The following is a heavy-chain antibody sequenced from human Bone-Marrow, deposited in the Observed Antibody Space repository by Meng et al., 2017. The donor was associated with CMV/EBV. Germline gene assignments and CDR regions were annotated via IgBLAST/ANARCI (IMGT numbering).Heavy chain of an antibody. D-gene: IGHD1-14*01. J-gene: IGHJ6*02. CDR1: GYTFTGYY. CDR2: MTPYTGTT. CDR3: ARGGRKYHYNGMDV. Sequence: ASVKVSCKASGYTFTGYYIHWVRQATGQGLEWMGWMTPYTGTTGYAQKFQGRVTMTRNTSITTAYMEVSSLRSEDTAVYYCARGGRKYHYNGMDVWGRGSSVTVSS. V-gene: IGHV1-8*02.